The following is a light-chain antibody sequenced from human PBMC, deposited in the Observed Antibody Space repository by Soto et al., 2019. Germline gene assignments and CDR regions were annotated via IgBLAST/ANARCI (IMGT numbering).Light chain of an antibody. Sequence: QSVLTQPPSVSGAPGQRVTISCTGSSSNIGAGYDLHWYQQLPGTAPKLLIYGNSNRPSGVPDRFSGSKSGTSGSLAITGLQAEDEADYYCQAYDSSLSGVVFGGGTKLTVL. CDR2: GNS. CDR1: SSNIGAGYD. V-gene: IGLV1-40*01. CDR3: QAYDSSLSGVV. J-gene: IGLJ2*01.